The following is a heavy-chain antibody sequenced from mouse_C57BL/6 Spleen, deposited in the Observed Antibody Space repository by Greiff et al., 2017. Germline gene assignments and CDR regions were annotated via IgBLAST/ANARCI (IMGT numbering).Heavy chain of an antibody. Sequence: VQLQQSGPELVKPGASVKISCKASGYAISSSWMNWVKQRPGKGLEWIGRIYPGDGDTNYNGKFKGKDTLTADKSSSTAYMQLSSLTSEDSAVYFCASLTGTAFDYRGQGTTRTVSS. D-gene: IGHD4-1*01. V-gene: IGHV1-82*01. CDR1: GYAISSSW. CDR2: IYPGDGDT. CDR3: ASLTGTAFDY. J-gene: IGHJ2*01.